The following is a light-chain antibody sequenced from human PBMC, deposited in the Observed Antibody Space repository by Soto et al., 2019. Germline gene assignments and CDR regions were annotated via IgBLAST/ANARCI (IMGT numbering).Light chain of an antibody. Sequence: EIVLTQSPGTLSLSPGERVTLSCRASQSISSNYLVWYQQKPGQAPSLLIYGASRRATGVPDRFSGSGSGTDFALTISRLEPEDLAVYYCQQYDTSPWTFGQGTKVDIK. CDR1: QSISSNY. J-gene: IGKJ1*01. CDR2: GAS. V-gene: IGKV3-20*01. CDR3: QQYDTSPWT.